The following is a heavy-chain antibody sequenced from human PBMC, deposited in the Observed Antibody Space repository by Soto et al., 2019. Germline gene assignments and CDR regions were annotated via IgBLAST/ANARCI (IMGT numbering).Heavy chain of an antibody. CDR2: IWYDGSNK. Sequence: GGSLRLSCAASGFTFSSYGMHWVRQAPGKGLEWVAVIWYDGSNKYYADSVKGRFTISRDNSKNTLYLQMNSLRAEDTAVYYCARDHYRGASNFDYWGQGTLVTVSS. J-gene: IGHJ4*02. D-gene: IGHD3-10*01. CDR3: ARDHYRGASNFDY. V-gene: IGHV3-33*01. CDR1: GFTFSSYG.